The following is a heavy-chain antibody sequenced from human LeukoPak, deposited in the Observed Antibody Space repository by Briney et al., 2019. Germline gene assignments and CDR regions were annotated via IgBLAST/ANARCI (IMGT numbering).Heavy chain of an antibody. V-gene: IGHV1-8*01. D-gene: IGHD3-22*01. CDR1: GYTFTSYD. J-gene: IGHJ4*02. CDR3: ARFRATMIVVGLDY. Sequence: ASVKVSCKASGYTFTSYDINWVRQATGQGLEWMGWMNPNSGNTGYAQKFQGRVTMTRNTSISTAYMELSSLRSKDTAVYYCARFRATMIVVGLDYWGQGTLVTVSS. CDR2: MNPNSGNT.